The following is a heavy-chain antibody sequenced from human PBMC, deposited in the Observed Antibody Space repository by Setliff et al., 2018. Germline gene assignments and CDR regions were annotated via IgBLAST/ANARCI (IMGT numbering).Heavy chain of an antibody. CDR3: ARSSYYASGNSHNYYMDV. Sequence: SETLSLTCTVSGGSISSHYWSWIRQPPGKGLEWIGYIYSSGSTNYNPSLKGRVTMTSDTSRNQLSLKLTSVSAADTAIYYCARSSYYASGNSHNYYMDVWGKGTAVTVSS. CDR2: IYSSGST. D-gene: IGHD3-10*01. V-gene: IGHV4-59*08. CDR1: GGSISSHY. J-gene: IGHJ6*03.